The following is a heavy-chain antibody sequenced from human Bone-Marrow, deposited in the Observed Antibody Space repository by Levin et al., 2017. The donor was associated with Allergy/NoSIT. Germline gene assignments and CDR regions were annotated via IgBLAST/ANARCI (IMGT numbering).Heavy chain of an antibody. J-gene: IGHJ3*01. D-gene: IGHD3-22*01. Sequence: GESLKISCAVSGSLFSSFVLHWVRQAPGKGLEWVAVISHDETSIIYADSVKGRFIISKDNSKKTLYLQMNNLRDEDTAVYYCSTAGRTSGYADAFEFWGQGTMVTVSS. CDR3: STAGRTSGYADAFEF. CDR1: GSLFSSFV. V-gene: IGHV3-30*03. CDR2: ISHDETSI.